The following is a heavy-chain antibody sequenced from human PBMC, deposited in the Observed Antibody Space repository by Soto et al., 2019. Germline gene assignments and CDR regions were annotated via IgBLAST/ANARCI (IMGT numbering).Heavy chain of an antibody. CDR1: GFSFSVYS. CDR3: ARESSGYPDS. Sequence: PGGSLRLSCAASGFSFSVYSMNWVRQAPGKGLEWVSYISGSSSTIYYADSVKGRFTISRDNAKNSLYLQLSSLRYEDTAIYYCARESSGYPDSWGQGTLVTVSS. J-gene: IGHJ4*02. CDR2: ISGSSSTI. D-gene: IGHD3-22*01. V-gene: IGHV3-48*02.